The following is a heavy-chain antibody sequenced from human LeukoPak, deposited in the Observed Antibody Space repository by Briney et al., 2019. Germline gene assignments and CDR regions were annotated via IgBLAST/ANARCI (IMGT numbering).Heavy chain of an antibody. Sequence: GESLKISCKGSGYSFTSYWIGWVRQMPGKGLEWMGIIYPGDSDTRYSPSFQGQVTISADKSTSTAYLQWSSLKAPDTAMYYCARRALSGSYFGYYYGMDVWGQGTTVTVSS. CDR1: GYSFTSYW. CDR3: ARRALSGSYFGYYYGMDV. CDR2: IYPGDSDT. J-gene: IGHJ6*02. D-gene: IGHD1-26*01. V-gene: IGHV5-51*01.